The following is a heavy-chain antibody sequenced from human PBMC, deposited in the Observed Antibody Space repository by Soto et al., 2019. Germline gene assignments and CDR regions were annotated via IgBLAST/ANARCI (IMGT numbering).Heavy chain of an antibody. Sequence: PGGSLRLSCAASGFTFSYSYMGGSRQAPGKGLGWVSYISISTNTISYADSVKGRFTISRDNAKNSLYLQMDSLRAEDTAVYYCARAAPLTTSTYYYDTSSRYNVRPIDYWGQGTLVTVSS. CDR2: ISISTNTI. CDR3: ARAAPLTTSTYYYDTSSRYNVRPIDY. D-gene: IGHD3-22*01. V-gene: IGHV3-11*01. CDR1: GFTFSYSY. J-gene: IGHJ4*02.